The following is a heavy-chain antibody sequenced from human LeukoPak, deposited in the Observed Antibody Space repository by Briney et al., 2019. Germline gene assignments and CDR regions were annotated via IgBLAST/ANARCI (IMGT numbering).Heavy chain of an antibody. J-gene: IGHJ4*02. V-gene: IGHV3-23*01. CDR3: AKDLWGASYHY. CDR2: ISGSGGST. CDR1: GFTFSSYA. D-gene: IGHD3-16*02. Sequence: GGSLRLSCAASGFTFSSYAMSWVRQAPGKGLEWVSAISGSGGSTYYADSVKGRFTISRDNPKNTLYLQMNSLRAEDTAVYYCAKDLWGASYHYWGQGTLVTVSS.